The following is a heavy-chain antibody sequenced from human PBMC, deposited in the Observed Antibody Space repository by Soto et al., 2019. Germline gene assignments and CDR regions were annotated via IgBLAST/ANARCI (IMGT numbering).Heavy chain of an antibody. CDR3: AKRDLRGTGPSSPSGLDY. CDR1: GFTFSNYA. J-gene: IGHJ4*02. CDR2: ISASGGTT. V-gene: IGHV3-23*01. D-gene: IGHD7-27*01. Sequence: PGGSLRLSCAASGFTFSNYAMSWVRQAPGKGLEWVSAISASGGTTYYADSVKGRFTISRDNSKSTLYLQMNSLRAEDTAVFYCAKRDLRGTGPSSPSGLDYWGQGTLVTVSS.